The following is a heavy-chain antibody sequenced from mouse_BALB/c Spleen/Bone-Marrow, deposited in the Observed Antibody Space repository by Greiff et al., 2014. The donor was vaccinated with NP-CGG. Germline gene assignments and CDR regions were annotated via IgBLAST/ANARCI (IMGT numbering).Heavy chain of an antibody. J-gene: IGHJ2*01. D-gene: IGHD2-1*01. CDR2: INSNGGST. CDR3: ARGNYGNYVDYFDY. Sequence: EVQLQQSGGGLVQPGGSLKLSCAASGFTFSSYGMSWVRQTPDKRLELVASINSNGGSTYYPDSGKGRFTISRDNAKNTLSLQMSSLNSEDTAMYYCARGNYGNYVDYFDYWGQGTTLTVSS. CDR1: GFTFSSYG. V-gene: IGHV5-6-3*01.